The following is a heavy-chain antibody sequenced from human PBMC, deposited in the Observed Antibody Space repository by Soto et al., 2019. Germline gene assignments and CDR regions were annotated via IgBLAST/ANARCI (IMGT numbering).Heavy chain of an antibody. V-gene: IGHV1-18*01. Sequence: QVQLVQSGVEVKKPGASVKVSCKASGYTFSNYGISWVRQAPGQGLEWMGWFSSYNGDARNAQNLQGRVTMTTDTSTSTAYMELWSLRSDDTAVYYCAREDSGGLDYWGQGTLVTVSS. J-gene: IGHJ4*02. CDR2: FSSYNGDA. CDR3: AREDSGGLDY. D-gene: IGHD1-26*01. CDR1: GYTFSNYG.